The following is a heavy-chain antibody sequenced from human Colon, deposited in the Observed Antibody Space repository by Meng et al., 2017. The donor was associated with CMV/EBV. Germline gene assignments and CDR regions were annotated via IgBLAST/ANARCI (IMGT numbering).Heavy chain of an antibody. D-gene: IGHD1-7*01. V-gene: IGHV1-2*02. CDR3: ARARYNWNFGWFDP. Sequence: ASVKVSCKASGYTYTGYYLHWVRQAPGQGLEWMGWINPTSGGTHYAQKFQGRVTMTGDPSTSTAYLELISLKSDDTAIYYCARARYNWNFGWFDPWGQGTLVTVSS. CDR2: INPTSGGT. J-gene: IGHJ5*02. CDR1: GYTYTGYY.